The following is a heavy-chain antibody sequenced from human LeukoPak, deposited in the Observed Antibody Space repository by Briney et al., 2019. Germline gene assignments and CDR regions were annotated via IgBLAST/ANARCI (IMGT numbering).Heavy chain of an antibody. V-gene: IGHV4-39*07. J-gene: IGHJ5*02. CDR1: GGSISSYY. CDR2: IYYSGST. Sequence: SETLSLTCTVSGGSISSYYWGWIRQPPGKGLEWIGSIYYSGSTYYNPSLKSRVTISVDTSKNQFSLKLSSVTAADTAVYYCARVGKARNPITGTTYNWFDPWGQGALVTVSS. D-gene: IGHD1-7*01. CDR3: ARVGKARNPITGTTYNWFDP.